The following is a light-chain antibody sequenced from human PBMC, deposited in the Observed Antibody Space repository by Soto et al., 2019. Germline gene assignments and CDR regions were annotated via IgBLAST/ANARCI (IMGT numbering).Light chain of an antibody. CDR3: SSYTTSSTYV. J-gene: IGLJ1*01. Sequence: QSALTQRASVSGSPGQSITISCTGTSRVVGGYHYVPWYQQYPGKAPKVMIYDVSNRPSGVSNRFSGSKSRNTASLTISGLQAEDETDYYCSSYTTSSTYVFGTGTKLTVL. CDR2: DVS. V-gene: IGLV2-14*01. CDR1: SRVVGGYHY.